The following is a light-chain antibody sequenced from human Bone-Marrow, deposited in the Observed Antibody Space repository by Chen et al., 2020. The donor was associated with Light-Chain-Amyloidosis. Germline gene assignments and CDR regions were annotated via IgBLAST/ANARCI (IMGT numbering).Light chain of an antibody. CDR2: DAS. V-gene: IGLV3-21*02. CDR3: QVWDRSSDRPV. CDR1: NIGSTS. Sequence: SYVLTQPSSVSVAPGQPATIACGGNNIGSTSVHWYQQTPGQAPLLVVYDASDRPSGIPEQLGGSNSGNTATLTIGRVEAGDEADYYCQVWDRSSDRPVFGGGTKLTVL. J-gene: IGLJ3*02.